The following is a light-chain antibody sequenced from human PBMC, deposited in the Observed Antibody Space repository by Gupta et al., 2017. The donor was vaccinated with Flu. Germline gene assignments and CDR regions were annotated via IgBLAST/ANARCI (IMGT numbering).Light chain of an antibody. CDR3: QQYDNLPFT. J-gene: IGKJ3*01. CDR2: DAS. V-gene: IGKV1-33*01. Sequence: DIQMTLSPSSLSASVGDRVTITCQASPDSSNYLNWHQQKPGKAPKLLIYDASNLETGVPSRFSGSGAGTDFTLKISSLQPEDIATYYCQQYDNLPFTFGPGTKVDIK. CDR1: PDSSNY.